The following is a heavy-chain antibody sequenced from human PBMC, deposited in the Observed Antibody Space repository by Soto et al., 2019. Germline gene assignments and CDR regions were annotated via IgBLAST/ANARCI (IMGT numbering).Heavy chain of an antibody. Sequence: QVQLVESGGGVVQPGRSLRLSCAASGFTFSSYAMHWVRQAPGKGLAWVAVISYDGSNKYYADSVKGRFTISRDNSKNTLYLQMNSLRAEDTAVYYCARDAVAARPSGGMDVWGQGTTVTVSS. V-gene: IGHV3-30-3*01. CDR2: ISYDGSNK. J-gene: IGHJ6*02. CDR3: ARDAVAARPSGGMDV. CDR1: GFTFSSYA. D-gene: IGHD6-6*01.